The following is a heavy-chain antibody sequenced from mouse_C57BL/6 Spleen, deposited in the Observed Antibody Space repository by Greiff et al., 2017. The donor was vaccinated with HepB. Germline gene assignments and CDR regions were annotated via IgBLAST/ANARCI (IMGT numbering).Heavy chain of an antibody. D-gene: IGHD1-1*01. CDR2: IDPSDSYT. J-gene: IGHJ4*01. V-gene: IGHV1-50*01. CDR3: ARPPITTVVARDYAMDY. CDR1: GYTFTSYW. Sequence: VQLQQSGAELVKPGASVKLSCKASGYTFTSYWMQWVKQRPGQGLEWIGEIDPSDSYTNYNQKFKGKATLTVDTSSSTAYMHLSSLTSEDSAVDYGARPPITTVVARDYAMDYWGQGTSVTVSS.